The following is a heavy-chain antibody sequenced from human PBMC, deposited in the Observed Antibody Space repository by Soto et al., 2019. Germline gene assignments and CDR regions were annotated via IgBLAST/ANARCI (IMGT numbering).Heavy chain of an antibody. CDR3: AHVRSGHRIEDYLAYYFDF. CDR2: IFWDDDK. CDR1: GFSLNTREVG. V-gene: IGHV2-5*02. Sequence: QITLRESGPTLVKPTQTLTLTCTFSGFSLNTREVGVGWIRQPPGKALEWLALIFWDDDKRYSPSLKTRLTISKDTTKSQVVPTMTNMDPVDTATYYSAHVRSGHRIEDYLAYYFDFWGQGTLVTVSS. J-gene: IGHJ4*02. D-gene: IGHD4-17*01.